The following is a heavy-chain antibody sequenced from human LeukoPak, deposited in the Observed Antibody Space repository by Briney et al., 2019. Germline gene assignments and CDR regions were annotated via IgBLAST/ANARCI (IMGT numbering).Heavy chain of an antibody. Sequence: GGSLRLSCAASGFTFDDYAMHWVRQAPGKGLEWVSGISWNSGSIGYADSVKGRFTISRDNAKNSLYLQMNSLRAEDTALYYCAKDFIDCSGGSCYLSPFDYWGQGTLVTVSS. V-gene: IGHV3-9*01. J-gene: IGHJ4*02. D-gene: IGHD2-15*01. CDR2: ISWNSGSI. CDR3: AKDFIDCSGGSCYLSPFDY. CDR1: GFTFDDYA.